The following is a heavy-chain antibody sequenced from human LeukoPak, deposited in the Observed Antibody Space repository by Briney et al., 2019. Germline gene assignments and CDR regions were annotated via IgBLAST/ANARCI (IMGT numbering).Heavy chain of an antibody. J-gene: IGHJ4*02. CDR3: VKAPTATVVFFES. CDR2: FSASGGST. V-gene: IGHV3-23*01. Sequence: GGSLRLSCVGSGFTFGDYGMSWVRQAPGKGLEWVSSFSASGGSTYYADSVKGRFSISRDNSKTIMFLQMNSLRAEDTATYYCVKAPTATVVFFESWGQGSLVIVSS. D-gene: IGHD4-23*01. CDR1: GFTFGDYG.